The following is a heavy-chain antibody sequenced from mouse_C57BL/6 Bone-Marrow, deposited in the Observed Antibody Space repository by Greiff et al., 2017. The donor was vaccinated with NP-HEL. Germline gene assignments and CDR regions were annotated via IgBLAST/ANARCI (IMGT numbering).Heavy chain of an antibody. CDR3: ARDPIYYDYDDWYFDV. Sequence: EVKLVESGGGLVKPGGSLKLSCAASGFTFSSYAMSWVRQTPEKRLEWVATISDGGSYTYSPDTVKGRFTISRDKAMNNLYLQISHLKSEDTAMYYCARDPIYYDYDDWYFDVWGTGTTVTVSS. D-gene: IGHD2-4*01. CDR2: ISDGGSYT. J-gene: IGHJ1*03. CDR1: GFTFSSYA. V-gene: IGHV5-4*01.